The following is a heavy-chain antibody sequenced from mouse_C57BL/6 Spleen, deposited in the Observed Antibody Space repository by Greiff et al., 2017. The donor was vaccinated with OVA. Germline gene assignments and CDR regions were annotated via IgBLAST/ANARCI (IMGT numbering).Heavy chain of an antibody. D-gene: IGHD1-1*01. J-gene: IGHJ3*01. CDR2: IYPGSGST. Sequence: QVQLQQPGAELVKPGASVKMSCKASGYTFTSYWITWVKQRPGQGLEWIGDIYPGSGSTNYNEKFQSKATLTVDTSSSTAYMQLSSLTSEDSAVYYCASEDYYGSRGFAYWGQGTLVTVSA. V-gene: IGHV1-55*01. CDR3: ASEDYYGSRGFAY. CDR1: GYTFTSYW.